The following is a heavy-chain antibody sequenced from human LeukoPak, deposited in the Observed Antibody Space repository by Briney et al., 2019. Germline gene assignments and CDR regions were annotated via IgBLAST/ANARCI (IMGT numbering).Heavy chain of an antibody. CDR2: IYYSGST. J-gene: IGHJ4*02. CDR3: ARASYDSSGYYLNY. CDR1: GGSISSYY. V-gene: IGHV4-59*01. D-gene: IGHD3-22*01. Sequence: PSETLSLTCTVSGGSISSYYWSWIRLPPGKGLEWIGYIYYSGSTNYNPSLKSRVTISVDTSRTQFSLKLSSVTAADTAVYYCARASYDSSGYYLNYWGQGTLVTVSS.